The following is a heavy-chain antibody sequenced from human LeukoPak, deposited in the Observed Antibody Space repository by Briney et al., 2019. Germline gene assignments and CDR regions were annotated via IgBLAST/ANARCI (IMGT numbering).Heavy chain of an antibody. J-gene: IGHJ6*02. Sequence: PGRSLRLSCVASGFTLSTSGMHWVRQAPGKGLEWVALMWADGMDKDYKDSVKGRFTVSRDSSKNTLYLQMNSLRAEDTAVYYCAREAASVRYYYGMDVWGQGTTVTVSS. CDR1: GFTLSTSG. CDR3: AREAASVRYYYGMDV. V-gene: IGHV3-33*01. CDR2: MWADGMDK. D-gene: IGHD6-25*01.